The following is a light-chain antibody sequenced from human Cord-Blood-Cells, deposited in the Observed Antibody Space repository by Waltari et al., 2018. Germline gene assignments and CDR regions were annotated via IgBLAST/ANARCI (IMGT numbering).Light chain of an antibody. CDR1: SSDVGGYNY. Sequence: QSALTQPASVSGSPGQSLTISCTGTSSDVGGYNYVSWYQQHPGNAPKLMIYDVSNRPSGVSNRFSGSKSGNTASLTISGLQAEDEADYYCSSYTSSSTYVFGTGTKVTVL. CDR3: SSYTSSSTYV. CDR2: DVS. J-gene: IGLJ1*01. V-gene: IGLV2-14*01.